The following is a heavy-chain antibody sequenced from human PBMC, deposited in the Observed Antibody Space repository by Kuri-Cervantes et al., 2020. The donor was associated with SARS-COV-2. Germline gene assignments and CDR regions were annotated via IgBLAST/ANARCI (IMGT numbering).Heavy chain of an antibody. Sequence: GGSLRLSCAASGFTVSSNYMSWVRQAPGKGLEWVSVIYSGGSTYYADSVKGRFTISRDNSKNTLYLQMNSLRAEDTAVYYCAREGLGATPLDYWGQGTLVTVSS. V-gene: IGHV3-66*02. D-gene: IGHD1-26*01. J-gene: IGHJ4*02. CDR3: AREGLGATPLDY. CDR1: GFTVSSNY. CDR2: IYSGGST.